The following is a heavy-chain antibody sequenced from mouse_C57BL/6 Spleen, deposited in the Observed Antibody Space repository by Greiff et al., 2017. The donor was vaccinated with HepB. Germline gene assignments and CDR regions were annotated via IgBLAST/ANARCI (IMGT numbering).Heavy chain of an antibody. Sequence: VQLQQSGAELARPGASVKLSCKASGYTFTSYGISWVKQRTGQGLEWIGEIYPRSGNTYYNEKFKGKATLTADKSSSTAYMELRSLTYEDSAVYFCARCNYGSSYAMDYWGQGTSVTVSS. CDR1: GYTFTSYG. J-gene: IGHJ4*01. V-gene: IGHV1-81*01. D-gene: IGHD1-1*01. CDR2: IYPRSGNT. CDR3: ARCNYGSSYAMDY.